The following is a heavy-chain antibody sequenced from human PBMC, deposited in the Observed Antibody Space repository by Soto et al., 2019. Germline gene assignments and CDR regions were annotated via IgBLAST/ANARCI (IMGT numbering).Heavy chain of an antibody. Sequence: QAQLMQSGAEVKKPGSSVKVSCKASGGTFSGYAISWVRQAPGQGLEWMGGIVPLLGITNYAQKFQGRITLAAYESTGTAYMDLRGLRSEDTAVYYCARVPRSITGTTSSEDFQHWGQGTLVSVSS. J-gene: IGHJ1*01. D-gene: IGHD1-20*01. V-gene: IGHV1-69*01. CDR3: ARVPRSITGTTSSEDFQH. CDR1: GGTFSGYA. CDR2: IVPLLGIT.